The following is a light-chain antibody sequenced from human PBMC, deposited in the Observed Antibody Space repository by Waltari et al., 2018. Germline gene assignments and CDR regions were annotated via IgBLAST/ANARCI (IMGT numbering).Light chain of an antibody. J-gene: IGLJ2*01. CDR2: DVS. Sequence: QSALTQPASVSGSPGQSITISCTGTSSDIGSYYLVSWYQQYPGKAPKLMIYDVSKRPSGVSTRYSRSKSGNTASLTISGLQAEDESHYYCCSYAGSGTFVDVAFGGGTKLTVL. CDR3: CSYAGSGTFVDVA. CDR1: SSDIGSYYL. V-gene: IGLV2-23*02.